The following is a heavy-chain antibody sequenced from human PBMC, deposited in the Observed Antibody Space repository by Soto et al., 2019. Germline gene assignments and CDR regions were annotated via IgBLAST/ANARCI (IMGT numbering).Heavy chain of an antibody. Sequence: QVQLVQSGAEVKKPGASVKVSCKASGYTFTSYGISWVRQAPGQGLEWMGWISAYNGNTNYAQKLQGRVTMTTDTSTSTADMELRSLRSDDTAVYYCARSFLGATIAGWYFDLWGRGTLVTVSS. V-gene: IGHV1-18*01. CDR3: ARSFLGATIAGWYFDL. CDR2: ISAYNGNT. D-gene: IGHD5-12*01. J-gene: IGHJ2*01. CDR1: GYTFTSYG.